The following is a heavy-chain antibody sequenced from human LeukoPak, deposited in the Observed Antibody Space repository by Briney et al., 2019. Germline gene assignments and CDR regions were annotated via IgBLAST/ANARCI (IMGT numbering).Heavy chain of an antibody. V-gene: IGHV4-34*01. J-gene: IGHJ3*02. CDR3: ARGSQWLEKSPDAFDI. CDR1: GGSFSGYY. Sequence: SETLSLTCAVYGGSFSGYYWSWIRQPPGKGLEWIGEINHSGSTKYNPSLKSRITISVDTSKNQFSLKLSSVTAADTAVYYCARGSQWLEKSPDAFDIWGQGTMVTVSS. CDR2: INHSGST. D-gene: IGHD6-19*01.